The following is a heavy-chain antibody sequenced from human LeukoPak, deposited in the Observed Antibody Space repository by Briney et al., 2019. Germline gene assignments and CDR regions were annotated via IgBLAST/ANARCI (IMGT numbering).Heavy chain of an antibody. D-gene: IGHD6-19*01. CDR2: IWYDGSNK. Sequence: GGSLRLSCAASGFTFSDYVMHWVRQAPGKGLEWVAVIWYDGSNKYYADSVKGRFTISRDNSKNTLYLQMNSLRAEDTAVYYCARLGSGWYADYWGQGTLVTVSS. CDR1: GFTFSDYV. CDR3: ARLGSGWYADY. V-gene: IGHV3-33*01. J-gene: IGHJ4*02.